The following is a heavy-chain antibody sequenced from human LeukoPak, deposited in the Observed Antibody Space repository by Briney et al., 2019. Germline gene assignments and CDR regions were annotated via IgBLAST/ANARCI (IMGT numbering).Heavy chain of an antibody. J-gene: IGHJ4*02. CDR1: GYTSTSYG. CDR3: ARVRISSGYGELDH. V-gene: IGHV1-18*01. CDR2: ISAYNGNT. Sequence: GASVKVSCKASGYTSTSYGISWVRQAPGQGLEWMGWISAYNGNTNYAQKLQGRVTMTTDTSTSTAYMELRSLRSDDTAVYYCARVRISSGYGELDHWGQGTLVTVSS. D-gene: IGHD5-12*01.